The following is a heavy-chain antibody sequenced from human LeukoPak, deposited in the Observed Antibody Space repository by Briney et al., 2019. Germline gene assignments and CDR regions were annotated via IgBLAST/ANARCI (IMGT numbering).Heavy chain of an antibody. V-gene: IGHV3-23*01. CDR3: AKVGWELPSPFDY. Sequence: PGRSLRLSCAASRFTFSSYAMSWVRQAPGKGLEWVSAISGSGGSTYYADSVKGRFTISRDNSKNTLYLQMNSLRAEDTAVYYCAKVGWELPSPFDYWGQGTLVTVSS. J-gene: IGHJ4*02. CDR2: ISGSGGST. CDR1: RFTFSSYA. D-gene: IGHD1-26*01.